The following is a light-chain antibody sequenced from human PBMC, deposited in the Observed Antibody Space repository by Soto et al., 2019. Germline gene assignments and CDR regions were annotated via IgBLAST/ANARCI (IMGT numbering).Light chain of an antibody. V-gene: IGLV2-14*01. CDR3: SSYTSSRTVV. CDR1: SSDVGGYTY. J-gene: IGLJ2*01. CDR2: HVS. Sequence: QSALTQPASVSGSPGQSISISCTGTSSDVGGYTYVSWYQQYPGKVPKLMIYHVSNRPSGVSNRFSGSKSGNTASLTISGLQAEDEADYYCSSYTSSRTVVFGGGTKLTVL.